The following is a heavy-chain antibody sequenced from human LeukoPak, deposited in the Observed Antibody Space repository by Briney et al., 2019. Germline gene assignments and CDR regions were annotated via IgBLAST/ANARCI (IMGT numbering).Heavy chain of an antibody. Sequence: PSETLSLTCAVYGGSFSAYYWSWIRQPPGKGLEWIGEINHSGRTNYNPSLKSRVTISVDTSKNQFSLKLNSVTAANTAVYYCAREYSSSSVELGNWFDPWGQGTLVTVSS. CDR2: INHSGRT. D-gene: IGHD6-6*01. V-gene: IGHV4-34*01. CDR3: AREYSSSSVELGNWFDP. J-gene: IGHJ5*02. CDR1: GGSFSAYY.